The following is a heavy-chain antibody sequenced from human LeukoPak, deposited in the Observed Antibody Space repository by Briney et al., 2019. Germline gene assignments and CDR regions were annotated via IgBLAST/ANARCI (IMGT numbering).Heavy chain of an antibody. J-gene: IGHJ4*02. V-gene: IGHV4-59*08. CDR2: IYYSGST. Sequence: SETLSLTCTVSGGSISSYYWSWIRQPPGKGLEWIGYIYYSGSTNYNPSLKSRVTISVNTSKNQFSLKLSSVTAADTAVYYCARSVRGGTFDYWGQGTLVTVSS. CDR1: GGSISSYY. CDR3: ARSVRGGTFDY. D-gene: IGHD2-15*01.